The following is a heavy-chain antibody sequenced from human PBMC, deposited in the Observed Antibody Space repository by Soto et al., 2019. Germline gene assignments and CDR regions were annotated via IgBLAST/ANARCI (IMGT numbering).Heavy chain of an antibody. CDR1: GYSISSGYY. CDR3: ARDSSSWFNLYNYGMDV. J-gene: IGHJ6*02. CDR2: IYHSGST. V-gene: IGHV4-38-2*02. Sequence: PSETLSLTCAVSGYSISSGYYWGWIRQPPGKGLEWIGSIYHSGSTYYNPFLKSRVTISVDTSKNQFSLKLSSVTAADTAVYYCARDSSSWFNLYNYGMDVWGQGTTVTVSS. D-gene: IGHD6-13*01.